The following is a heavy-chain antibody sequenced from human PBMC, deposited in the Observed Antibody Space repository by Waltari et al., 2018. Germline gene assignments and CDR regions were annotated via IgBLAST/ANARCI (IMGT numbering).Heavy chain of an antibody. Sequence: QVQLQQWGAGLLKPSETLSLTCAVYGGSFSGYYWSWIRQPPGKGLEWIGEINHSGSTNYNPSLKSRVTISVDTSKNQFSLKLSSVTAADTAAYYCARGRIAVAGRGCAFDIWGQGTMVTVSS. D-gene: IGHD6-19*01. CDR3: ARGRIAVAGRGCAFDI. CDR2: INHSGST. CDR1: GGSFSGYY. J-gene: IGHJ3*02. V-gene: IGHV4-34*01.